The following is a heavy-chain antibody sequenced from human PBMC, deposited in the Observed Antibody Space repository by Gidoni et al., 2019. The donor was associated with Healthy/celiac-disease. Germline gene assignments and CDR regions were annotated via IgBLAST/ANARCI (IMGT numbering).Heavy chain of an antibody. CDR3: ARQYYYDSSGYWRRLLPDAFDI. V-gene: IGHV5-51*01. Sequence: EVQLVQSGAEVKKPGESLKISCKGSGYSFTSYWIGWMRQMPGKGLEWMGIIYPGDSDTRYSPSFQGQVTISADKSISTAYLQWSSLKASDTAMYYCARQYYYDSSGYWRRLLPDAFDIWGQGTMVTVSS. CDR2: IYPGDSDT. D-gene: IGHD3-22*01. CDR1: GYSFTSYW. J-gene: IGHJ3*02.